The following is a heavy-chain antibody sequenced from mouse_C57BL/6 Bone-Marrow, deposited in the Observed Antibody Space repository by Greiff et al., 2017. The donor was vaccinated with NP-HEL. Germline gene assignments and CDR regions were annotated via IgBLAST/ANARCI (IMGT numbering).Heavy chain of an antibody. J-gene: IGHJ3*01. CDR1: GFTFSSYT. Sequence: EVQVVESGGGLVKPGGSLKLSCAASGFTFSSYTMSWVRQTPEKRLEWVATISGGGGNTYYPDSVKGRFTISRDNAKNTLYLQMSSLRSEDTALYYCARQGGSLAYWGQGTLVTVSA. V-gene: IGHV5-9*01. CDR2: ISGGGGNT. CDR3: ARQGGSLAY.